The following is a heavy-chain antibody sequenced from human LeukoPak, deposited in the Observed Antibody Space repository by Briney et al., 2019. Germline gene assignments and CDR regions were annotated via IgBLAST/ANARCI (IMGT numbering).Heavy chain of an antibody. CDR2: ISSSGSNI. J-gene: IGHJ3*02. CDR3: ARDIKGQYQDAFDI. D-gene: IGHD2-2*01. Sequence: GGSLRLSCAASGFAFSSYEMNWVRQAPGKGLEWVSYISSSGSNIKYADSVKGRFTISRGNAKNSVYLQMNSLRAEDTAVYYCARDIKGQYQDAFDIWGQGTMVTVSS. V-gene: IGHV3-48*03. CDR1: GFAFSSYE.